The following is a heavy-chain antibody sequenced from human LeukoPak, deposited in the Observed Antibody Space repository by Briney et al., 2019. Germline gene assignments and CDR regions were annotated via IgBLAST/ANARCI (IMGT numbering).Heavy chain of an antibody. CDR1: GFAFDDYA. CDR3: ARDPSYYYDSSGYSY. Sequence: GGSLRLSCAASGFAFDDYAMHWVRQAPGKGLEWVSGISWNSGSIGYADSVKGRFTISRDNAKNSLYLQMNSQRAEDTAVYYCARDPSYYYDSSGYSYWGQGTLVTVSS. J-gene: IGHJ4*02. CDR2: ISWNSGSI. V-gene: IGHV3-9*01. D-gene: IGHD3-22*01.